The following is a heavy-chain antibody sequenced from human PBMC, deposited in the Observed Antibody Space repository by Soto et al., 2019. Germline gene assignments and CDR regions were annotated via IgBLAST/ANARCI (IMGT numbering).Heavy chain of an antibody. CDR1: GFTFSSYG. Sequence: QVQLVESGGGVVQPGRSLRLSCAASGFTFSSYGMHWVRQAPGKGLEWVAVIWYDGSNKYYADSVKGRFTISRDNSKNTLYPQMNSLRAEDTAVYYCARDLGFGPRTPDYWGQGTLVTVSS. V-gene: IGHV3-33*01. CDR3: ARDLGFGPRTPDY. J-gene: IGHJ4*02. D-gene: IGHD3-10*01. CDR2: IWYDGSNK.